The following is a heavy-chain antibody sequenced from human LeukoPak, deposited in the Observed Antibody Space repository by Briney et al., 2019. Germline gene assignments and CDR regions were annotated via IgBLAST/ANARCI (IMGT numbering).Heavy chain of an antibody. V-gene: IGHV4-59*01. CDR1: GDSFNEYY. CDR3: ARDGGLQSHFDY. Sequence: SETLSLTCSVFGDSFNEYYWNWARQPPGKGLQWIGYIYHNGNSNYNPSLKGRLTISVDTAKNQFSLKLTSVTAADTAVYYCARDGGLQSHFDYWGQGALVTVSS. CDR2: IYHNGNS. J-gene: IGHJ4*02. D-gene: IGHD5-24*01.